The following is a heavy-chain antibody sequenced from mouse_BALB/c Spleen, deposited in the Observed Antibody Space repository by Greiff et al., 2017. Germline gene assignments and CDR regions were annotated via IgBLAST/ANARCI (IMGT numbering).Heavy chain of an antibody. CDR3: ARGGYGYDERLAD. CDR1: GFNIKDTY. Sequence: EVQLQESGAELVKPGASVKLSCTASGFNIKDTYMHWVKQRPEQGLEWIGRIDPANGNTKYDPKFQGKATITADTSSNTAYLQLSSLTSEDTAVYYGARGGYGYDERLADWGQGTLVTVSA. V-gene: IGHV14-3*02. J-gene: IGHJ3*01. D-gene: IGHD2-2*01. CDR2: IDPANGNT.